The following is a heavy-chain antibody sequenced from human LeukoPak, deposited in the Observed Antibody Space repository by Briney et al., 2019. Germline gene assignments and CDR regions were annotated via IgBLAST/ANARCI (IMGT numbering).Heavy chain of an antibody. CDR1: GGTFSSYA. V-gene: IGHV1-69*06. Sequence: GASVKVSCKASGGTFSSYAISWVRQAPGQGLEWMGGIIPIFGTANYAQKFQGRVTITADKSTSTAYMELSSLRSEDTAVYYCATRGAPMGKSGYDPSRYQNYYYYYYMDVWGKGTTVTVSS. J-gene: IGHJ6*03. CDR2: IIPIFGTA. D-gene: IGHD5-12*01. CDR3: ATRGAPMGKSGYDPSRYQNYYYYYYMDV.